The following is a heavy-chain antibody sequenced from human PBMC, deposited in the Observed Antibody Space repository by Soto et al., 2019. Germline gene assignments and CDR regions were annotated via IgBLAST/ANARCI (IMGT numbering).Heavy chain of an antibody. V-gene: IGHV1-18*01. CDR2: ISAYNGNT. Sequence: ASVKVSCKASGYTFTSYGISWVRQAPGQGLEWMGWISAYNGNTNYAQKLQGRVTMTTDTSTSTAYMELRSLRSDDTAVYYCARDLARYQLLPNWFDPWGQGTLVTAPQ. CDR1: GYTFTSYG. D-gene: IGHD2-2*01. CDR3: ARDLARYQLLPNWFDP. J-gene: IGHJ5*02.